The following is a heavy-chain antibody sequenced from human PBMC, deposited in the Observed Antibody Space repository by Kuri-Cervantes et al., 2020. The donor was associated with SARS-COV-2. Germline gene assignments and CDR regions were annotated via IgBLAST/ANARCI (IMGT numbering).Heavy chain of an antibody. CDR3: VRDGDHWNFDY. V-gene: IGHV3-74*01. J-gene: IGHJ4*02. CDR2: INPDGSYT. D-gene: IGHD1-1*01. CDR1: GFTFSGHW. Sequence: GESLNISCAASGFTFSGHWIHWVRQAPGKGLVWVSRINPDGSYTNNADSVKGRFTISRDTAKNSLYLQLNSLRAEDTAVYYCVRDGDHWNFDYWGQGTLVTVSS.